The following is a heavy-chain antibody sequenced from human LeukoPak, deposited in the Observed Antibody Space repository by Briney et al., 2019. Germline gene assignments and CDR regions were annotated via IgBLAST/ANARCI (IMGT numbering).Heavy chain of an antibody. Sequence: PSETLSLTCTVSGGSISSSSYYWGWIRQPPGKGLEWIGSIYYSGSTYYNPSLKSRVTISVDTSKNQFSLKLSSVTAADTAVYFCARVMSRMYGSGRKLNYGMDVWGQGTTVTVSS. V-gene: IGHV4-39*07. J-gene: IGHJ6*02. CDR2: IYYSGST. CDR3: ARVMSRMYGSGRKLNYGMDV. D-gene: IGHD3-10*01. CDR1: GGSISSSSYY.